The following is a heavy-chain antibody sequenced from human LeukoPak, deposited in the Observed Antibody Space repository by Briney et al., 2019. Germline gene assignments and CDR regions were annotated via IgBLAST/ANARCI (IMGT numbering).Heavy chain of an antibody. Sequence: GASVKVSCKASGYTFTSYYMHWVRQAPGQGLEWMGIINPSGGSTSYAQKFQGRVTMTRDTSTSTVYMELSSLRSEDTVVYYCARDRGVGELDYWGQGTLVTVSS. D-gene: IGHD3-10*01. CDR3: ARDRGVGELDY. CDR1: GYTFTSYY. J-gene: IGHJ4*02. CDR2: INPSGGST. V-gene: IGHV1-46*01.